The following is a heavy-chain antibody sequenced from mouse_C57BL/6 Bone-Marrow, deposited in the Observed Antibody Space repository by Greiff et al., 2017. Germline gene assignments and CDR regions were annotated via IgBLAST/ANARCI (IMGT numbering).Heavy chain of an antibody. D-gene: IGHD1-1*01. CDR3: ARPGSSPDV. Sequence: QVQLLQSGAELVKPGASVKMSCKASGYTFTSYWITWVKQRPGQGLEWIGDIYPGSGSTNYNEKFKSKSTLTVDTSASTAYRQLSSLTSEDSAVYYGARPGSSPDVWGTGTTVTVSS. CDR2: IYPGSGST. V-gene: IGHV1-55*01. CDR1: GYTFTSYW. J-gene: IGHJ1*03.